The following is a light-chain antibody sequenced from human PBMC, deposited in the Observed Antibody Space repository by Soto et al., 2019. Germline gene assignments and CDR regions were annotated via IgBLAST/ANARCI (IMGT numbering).Light chain of an antibody. CDR1: QSIGTW. V-gene: IGKV1-5*01. J-gene: IGKJ2*01. Sequence: DLQMTQSPSTLPASVGDRVTITRRASQSIGTWLAWYQQKPGKAPKLLIYDASTLESGVPSRFSGSGSGTEFTLTISSLQPDDFATYYCQQYDTYSMYTFGPGTKLEIK. CDR2: DAS. CDR3: QQYDTYSMYT.